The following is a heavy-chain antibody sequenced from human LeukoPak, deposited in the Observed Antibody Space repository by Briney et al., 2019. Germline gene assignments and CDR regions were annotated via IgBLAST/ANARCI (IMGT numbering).Heavy chain of an antibody. Sequence: PSETLSLTRTVSGGSIRGTYYWSWIRQPPGKGLEWIGYIYYSGSTNYNPSLKSRVTISVDTSKNQFSLKLSSVTAADTAVYYCARGYEGPFDYWGQGTLVTVSS. CDR2: IYYSGST. J-gene: IGHJ4*02. D-gene: IGHD5-12*01. CDR3: ARGYEGPFDY. CDR1: GGSIRGTYY. V-gene: IGHV4-61*01.